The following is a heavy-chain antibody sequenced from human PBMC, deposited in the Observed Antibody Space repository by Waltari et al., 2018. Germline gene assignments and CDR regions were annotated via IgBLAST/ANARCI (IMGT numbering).Heavy chain of an antibody. V-gene: IGHV3-48*01. CDR1: GFTFSRVS. Sequence: EVQLVESGGGLVQPGGSLRLSCAASGFTFSRVSLNCVRQAPGKGLEWVSSISSSSSTIYYADSVKGRFTISRENAKNSLYLQMNSLRAEDTAVYYCARDRDILTDPSYYYYGMDVWGQGTTVTVSS. CDR2: ISSSSSTI. CDR3: ARDRDILTDPSYYYYGMDV. D-gene: IGHD3-9*01. J-gene: IGHJ6*02.